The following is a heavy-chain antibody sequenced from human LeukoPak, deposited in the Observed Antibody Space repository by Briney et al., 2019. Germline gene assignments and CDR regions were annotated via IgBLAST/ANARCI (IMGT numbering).Heavy chain of an antibody. J-gene: IGHJ4*02. Sequence: ASVKVSCKASGYTFTNYGISWVRQAPGQGLEWMGWISAYTGDTIYSKKFQGRVTMTTDTSTSTAYMELRSLRSDDTAVYYCAREWFGEFTRASFDYWGQGTLATVSS. CDR3: AREWFGEFTRASFDY. V-gene: IGHV1-18*01. CDR1: GYTFTNYG. CDR2: ISAYTGDT. D-gene: IGHD3-10*01.